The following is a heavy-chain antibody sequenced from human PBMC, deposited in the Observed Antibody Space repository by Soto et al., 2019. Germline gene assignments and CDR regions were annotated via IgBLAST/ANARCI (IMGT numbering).Heavy chain of an antibody. CDR1: GYRFTRYA. CDR2: INADNGNT. J-gene: IGHJ4*02. CDR3: ARGSGYSYWDEY. Sequence: GASVKVSCKASGYRFTRYAITWVRQAPGQRLEWMGWINADNGNTKYSQKFQGRVTITRDTSASTAYMELSSLRSEDTAVYYCARGSGYSYWDEYWGQGTLVTVSS. D-gene: IGHD3-22*01. V-gene: IGHV1-3*01.